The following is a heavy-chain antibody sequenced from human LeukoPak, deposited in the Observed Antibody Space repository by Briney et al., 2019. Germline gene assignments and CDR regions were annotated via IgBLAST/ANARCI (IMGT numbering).Heavy chain of an antibody. V-gene: IGHV3-21*01. CDR3: ARGRLSGSSTSWFDP. CDR1: GFTFSSYS. Sequence: GGSLRLSCAASGFTFSSYSMNWVRQAPGKGLEWVSSISSSSSYIYYADSVKGRFTISRDNAKNSLYLQMNSQRAEDTAVYYCARGRLSGSSTSWFDPWGQGTLVTVSS. J-gene: IGHJ5*02. D-gene: IGHD2-2*01. CDR2: ISSSSSYI.